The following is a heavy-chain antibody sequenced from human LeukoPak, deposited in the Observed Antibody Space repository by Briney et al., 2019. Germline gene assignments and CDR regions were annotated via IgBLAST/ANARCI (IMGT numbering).Heavy chain of an antibody. V-gene: IGHV3-74*01. J-gene: IGHJ3*02. CDR1: GFTLSSYW. CDR2: INSDGSST. CDR3: AREVVVITFDI. Sequence: GGSLRLSCAASGFTLSSYWRHCVRQAPGKGLLWVSRINSDGSSTSYADSLKGRFTISRDNAKNTLYLQMNSLRAEDTAVYYCAREVVVITFDIWGQGTMVTVSS. D-gene: IGHD3-22*01.